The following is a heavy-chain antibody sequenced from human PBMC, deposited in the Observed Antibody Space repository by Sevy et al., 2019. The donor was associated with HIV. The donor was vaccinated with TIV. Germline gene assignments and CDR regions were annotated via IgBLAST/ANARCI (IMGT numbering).Heavy chain of an antibody. CDR1: GGTFSSYG. V-gene: IGHV1-69*13. J-gene: IGHJ4*02. CDR3: ARGGGNGWYYFDY. Sequence: ASVKVSCKASGGTFSSYGISWVRQAPGQGLEWMGGIIPILGTVNYAQKFQGRATITADESTKKAYMELSSLRSEDTAVYYCARGGGNGWYYFDYWGQETLVTVSS. CDR2: IIPILGTV. D-gene: IGHD6-19*01.